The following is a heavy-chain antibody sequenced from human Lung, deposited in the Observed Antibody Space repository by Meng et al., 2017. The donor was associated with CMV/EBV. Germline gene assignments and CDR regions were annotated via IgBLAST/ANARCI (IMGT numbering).Heavy chain of an antibody. J-gene: IGHJ6*02. Sequence: GESLKISCAASGFTFSSYWMHWVRQAPGKGLEWVSRIDSDGSSTTYAESVKGRFTISRDNSKNTVHLQMNNLRPGDTAVYYCARDLRPSGGGMDVWGQGTTVTVSS. V-gene: IGHV3-74*01. D-gene: IGHD2-8*02. CDR3: ARDLRPSGGGMDV. CDR1: GFTFSSYW. CDR2: IDSDGSST.